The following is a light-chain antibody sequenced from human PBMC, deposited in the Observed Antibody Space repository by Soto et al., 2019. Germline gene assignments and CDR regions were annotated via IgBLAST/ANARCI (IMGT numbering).Light chain of an antibody. CDR3: QQRGNWPWLT. Sequence: EIVLKQSPGTLSLSPGERATLSCRASQTVNNYLAWYQQKPGQDPRLVIYDASNRATGIPPRFSGSGSGTDFTLTISSLEPEDSAVYYCQQRGNWPWLTFGGGTKVEIK. V-gene: IGKV3-11*01. CDR1: QTVNNY. CDR2: DAS. J-gene: IGKJ4*01.